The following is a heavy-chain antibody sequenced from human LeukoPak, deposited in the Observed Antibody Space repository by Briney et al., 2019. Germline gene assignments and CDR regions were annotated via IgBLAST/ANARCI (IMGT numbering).Heavy chain of an antibody. J-gene: IGHJ3*02. CDR1: GGSISSSSYY. CDR3: ARSAGGYRAFDI. D-gene: IGHD3-10*01. V-gene: IGHV4-39*07. CDR2: IYYSGST. Sequence: SETLSLTCTVSGGSISSSSYYWGWIRQPPGKGLEWIGSIYYSGSTYYNPSLKSRVTISVDTSKKQFSLQLSSVTAADTAVYYCARSAGGYRAFDIWGQGTMVTVSS.